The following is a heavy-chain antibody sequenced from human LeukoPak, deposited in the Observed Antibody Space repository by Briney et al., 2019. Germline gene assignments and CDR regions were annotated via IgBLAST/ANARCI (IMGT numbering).Heavy chain of an antibody. CDR2: INIDGSST. V-gene: IGHV3-74*01. Sequence: GGSLRLSCAASGFTFSSYWMHWGRQAPGKGLGWVSRINIDGSSTSYADSVKGRFTISRDNAKNTLYLQMTSPRAEDTAVSYCARATWATLYYYYIDVRGKGTTVTVSS. D-gene: IGHD5-24*01. J-gene: IGHJ6*03. CDR3: ARATWATLYYYYIDV. CDR1: GFTFSSYW.